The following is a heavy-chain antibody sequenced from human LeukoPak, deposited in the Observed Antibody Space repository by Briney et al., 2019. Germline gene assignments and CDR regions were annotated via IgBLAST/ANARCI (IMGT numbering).Heavy chain of an antibody. CDR1: GFTFSSYA. Sequence: PGGSLRLSCAASGFTFSSYAMNWVRQAPGKGLEWVSSISRGSDHIFYADSMKGRFTISRDNSKNTLYLQMNSLRAEDTAVYYCARGSGDTAMVTDYWGQGTLVTVSS. D-gene: IGHD5-18*01. V-gene: IGHV3-21*01. CDR2: ISRGSDHI. CDR3: ARGSGDTAMVTDY. J-gene: IGHJ4*02.